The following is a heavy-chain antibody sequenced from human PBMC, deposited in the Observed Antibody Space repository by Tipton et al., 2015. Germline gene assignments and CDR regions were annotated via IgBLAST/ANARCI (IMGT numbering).Heavy chain of an antibody. J-gene: IGHJ3*02. V-gene: IGHV3-9*01. CDR2: ISWNSISI. CDR3: ARERIVGDAFDI. Sequence: SLRLSCVASGFNFDDYAMYWVRQPPGKGLEWVSGISWNSISIGYADSVKGRFTISRDNVKKSLYLEMNSLRAEDTAVYYCARERIVGDAFDIWGQGTMVTVSS. D-gene: IGHD2/OR15-2a*01. CDR1: GFNFDDYA.